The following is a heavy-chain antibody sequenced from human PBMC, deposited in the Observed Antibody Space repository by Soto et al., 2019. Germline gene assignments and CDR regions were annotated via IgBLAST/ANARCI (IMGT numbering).Heavy chain of an antibody. D-gene: IGHD4-17*01. Sequence: QVQPVESGGGVVQPGRSLRLSCAASGFTFSSYAMHWVRQAPGKGLEWVAVISYDGSNKYYADSVKGRFTISRDNSKNTLYLQMNSLRAEDTAVYYCANYGDYGYWGQGTLVTVSS. J-gene: IGHJ4*02. CDR1: GFTFSSYA. V-gene: IGHV3-30-3*01. CDR3: ANYGDYGY. CDR2: ISYDGSNK.